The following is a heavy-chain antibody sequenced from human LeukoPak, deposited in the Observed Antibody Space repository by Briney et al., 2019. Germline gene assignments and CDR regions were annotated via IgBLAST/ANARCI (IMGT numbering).Heavy chain of an antibody. J-gene: IGHJ4*02. V-gene: IGHV1-46*01. CDR3: ASIAARRPDLFFDY. D-gene: IGHD6-6*01. CDR2: INPSGGST. CDR1: GYTFTSYY. Sequence: ASVTVSFKASGYTFTSYYMHWVRQAPGQGLEWMGIINPSGGSTSYAQKFQGRVTMTRDMSTSTVYMELSSLRSEDTAVYYCASIAARRPDLFFDYWGQGTLVTVSS.